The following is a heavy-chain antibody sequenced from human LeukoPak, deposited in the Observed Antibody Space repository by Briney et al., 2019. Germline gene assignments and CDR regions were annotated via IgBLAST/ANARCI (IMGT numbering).Heavy chain of an antibody. CDR1: GGSFSGYY. V-gene: IGHV4-34*01. J-gene: IGHJ5*02. Sequence: SETLSLTCAVYGGSFSGYYWSWIRQPPGKGLEWIGEINHSGRTNYNPSLKSRVTISVDTSKNQFSLKLSSVTAADTAVYYCARDSSSWYEVRFDPWGQGTLVTVSS. CDR2: INHSGRT. D-gene: IGHD6-13*01. CDR3: ARDSSSWYEVRFDP.